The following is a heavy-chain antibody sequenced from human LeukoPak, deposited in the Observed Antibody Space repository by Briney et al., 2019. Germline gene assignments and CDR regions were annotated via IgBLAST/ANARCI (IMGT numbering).Heavy chain of an antibody. CDR1: RGSIRSYY. Sequence: SETLSLTCTVSRGSIRSYYWSWIRQPAGKGLEWLGRIDSSGTTNYSPSLKSRVTISVDTSKSQFSLKLNSVSAADTAVYFCARVGSWGLREYDYWGQGMLVTVSS. CDR3: ARVGSWGLREYDY. V-gene: IGHV4-4*07. D-gene: IGHD1-26*01. CDR2: IDSSGTT. J-gene: IGHJ4*02.